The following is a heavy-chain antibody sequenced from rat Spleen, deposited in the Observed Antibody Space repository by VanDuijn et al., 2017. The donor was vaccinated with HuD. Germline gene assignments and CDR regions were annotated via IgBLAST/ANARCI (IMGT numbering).Heavy chain of an antibody. CDR3: ARITTVARGFDS. Sequence: EVQLVESGGGLVQPGRSLKLACAASGFTFRNYDMACVRQAPTQGLERVASISPSGGSTYYRDSVKGRFTDSRVNAKSTLYLQMDSLRSEDTATYYCARITTVARGFDSWGQGVMVTVSS. CDR2: ISPSGGST. CDR1: GFTFRNYD. D-gene: IGHD1-8*01. J-gene: IGHJ2*01. V-gene: IGHV5-25*01.